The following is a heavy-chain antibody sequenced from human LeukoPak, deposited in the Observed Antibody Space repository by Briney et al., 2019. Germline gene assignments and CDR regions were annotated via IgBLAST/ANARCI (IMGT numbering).Heavy chain of an antibody. D-gene: IGHD2-21*02. CDR1: GGAISSDC. J-gene: IGHJ4*02. Sequence: SETLSLTCTFSGGAISSDCWSWIRQPPGKGLEWIGHIYYSGSTNYNSSLKSRLTISVDPSKSQISLKLSSVSAADTAVYYCAKFGFGGGHYYGFDDWGQGTLVTASS. CDR3: AKFGFGGGHYYGFDD. CDR2: IYYSGST. V-gene: IGHV4-59*01.